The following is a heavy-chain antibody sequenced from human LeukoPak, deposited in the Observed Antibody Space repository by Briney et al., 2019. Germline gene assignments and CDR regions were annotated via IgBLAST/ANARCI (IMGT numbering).Heavy chain of an antibody. J-gene: IGHJ4*02. CDR1: GGSISSYY. Sequence: SETLSLTCTVSGGSISSYYWSWIRQPPGKGLEWIGYIYYSGSTNYNPSLKSRVTISVDTSKNQFSLKLSSVTAADTAVYYCARMYSGYDFTDYWGQGTLVTVSS. D-gene: IGHD5-12*01. V-gene: IGHV4-59*12. CDR2: IYYSGST. CDR3: ARMYSGYDFTDY.